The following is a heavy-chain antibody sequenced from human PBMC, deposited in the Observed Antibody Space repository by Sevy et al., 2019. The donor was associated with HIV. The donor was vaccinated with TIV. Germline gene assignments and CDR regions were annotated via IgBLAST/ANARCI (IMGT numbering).Heavy chain of an antibody. Sequence: ASVKVSCKVSGYTLTELSMHWVRQAPGKGLEWMGSFDTEDCETLYAQKFQGRVTMTEDTSTDTAYMELSSLRSEDTAVYYCATNTDYGDSDYWGQGTLVTVSS. CDR1: GYTLTELS. CDR2: FDTEDCET. D-gene: IGHD4-17*01. CDR3: ATNTDYGDSDY. J-gene: IGHJ4*02. V-gene: IGHV1-24*01.